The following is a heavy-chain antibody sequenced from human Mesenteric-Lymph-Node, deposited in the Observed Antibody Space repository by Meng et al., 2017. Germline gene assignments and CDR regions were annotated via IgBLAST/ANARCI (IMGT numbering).Heavy chain of an antibody. J-gene: IGHJ4*02. CDR2: IYYSGST. V-gene: IGHV4-59*08. CDR1: GGSISSYY. D-gene: IGHD6-13*01. Sequence: QVQLQGSGPGLGKPSETLSLTCTVSGGSISSYYWSWIRQPPGKGLEWIGYIYYSGSTNYNPSLKSRVTISVDTSKNQFSLNLNSVTAADTAVYYCARRYSSTYYYFDFWGQGILVTVSS. CDR3: ARRYSSTYYYFDF.